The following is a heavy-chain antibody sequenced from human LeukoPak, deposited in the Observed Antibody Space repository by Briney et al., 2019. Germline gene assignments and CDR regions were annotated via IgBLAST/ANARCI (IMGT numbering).Heavy chain of an antibody. CDR2: IYTSGST. CDR3: ARFPGGDAFDI. J-gene: IGHJ3*02. V-gene: IGHV4-61*02. Sequence: SQTLSLTFTVSGGSISSGSYYWSWIRQPAGKGLEWIGRIYTSGSTNYNPSLKSRVTISVDTSKNQFSLKLSSVTAADTAVYYCARFPGGDAFDIWGQGTMVTVSS. CDR1: GGSISSGSYY. D-gene: IGHD3-16*01.